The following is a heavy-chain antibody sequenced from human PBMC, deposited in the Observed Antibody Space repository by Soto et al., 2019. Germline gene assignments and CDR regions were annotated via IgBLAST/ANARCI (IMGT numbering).Heavy chain of an antibody. J-gene: IGHJ6*02. D-gene: IGHD6-13*01. V-gene: IGHV3-23*01. CDR1: GFTFSSYA. Sequence: GGSLRLCCAASGFTFSSYAMSWVRQAPGKGLEWVSAISGSGGITYYADSVKRRFTISRDNSKNTLYMQMSSLRAEDTAVYYCANTFGIAAAGNNREVSGQGTTVTVSS. CDR2: ISGSGGIT. CDR3: ANTFGIAAAGNNREV.